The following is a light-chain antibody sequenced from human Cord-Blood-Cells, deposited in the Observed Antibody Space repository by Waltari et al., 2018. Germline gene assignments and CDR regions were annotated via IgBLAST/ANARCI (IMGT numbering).Light chain of an antibody. CDR3: QQSYNTPPT. CDR1: QSINSY. V-gene: IGKV1-39*01. Sequence: DIQMTHSPSSLSASVGDRVTITCRASQSINSYVNWYQQKPGKAPKLLIYAASSLQRWVPSRYSGSESGTDFTLTISSLQPEDFGTYYCQQSYNTPPTFGQGTKVEIK. J-gene: IGKJ1*01. CDR2: AAS.